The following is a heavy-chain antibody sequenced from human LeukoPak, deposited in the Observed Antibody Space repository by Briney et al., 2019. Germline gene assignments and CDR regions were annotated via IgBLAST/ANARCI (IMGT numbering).Heavy chain of an antibody. CDR2: IYPGDSNT. D-gene: IGHD4-17*01. CDR3: ARPHYGASDY. J-gene: IGHJ4*02. V-gene: IGHV5-51*01. CDR1: GYSFTNYW. Sequence: GESLKISCKGSGYSFTNYWIGWVRQMPGKGLEWMAIIYPGDSNTKYSPSFEGQVTISADKSFSTAYLQWSSLKASDTAMYYCARPHYGASDYWGQGTLVTVSS.